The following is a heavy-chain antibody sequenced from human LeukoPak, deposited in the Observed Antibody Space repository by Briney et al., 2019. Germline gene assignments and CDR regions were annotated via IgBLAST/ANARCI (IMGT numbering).Heavy chain of an antibody. V-gene: IGHV3-30*18. Sequence: GGSLRLSCSASGFTFTTYGMNWVRQAPGKGLEWVAVISYDGSNKYYADSVKGRFTISRDNSKNTLYLQMNSLRAEDTAVYYCAKDEDYWGQGTLVTVSS. CDR2: ISYDGSNK. J-gene: IGHJ4*02. CDR3: AKDEDY. CDR1: GFTFTTYG.